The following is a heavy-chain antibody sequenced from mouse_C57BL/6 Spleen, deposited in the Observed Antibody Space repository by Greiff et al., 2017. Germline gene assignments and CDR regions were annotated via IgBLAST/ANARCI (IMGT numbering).Heavy chain of an antibody. CDR1: GFTFSDYG. D-gene: IGHD3-2*02. Sequence: EVKVVESGGGLVKPGGSLKLSCAASGFTFSDYGMHWVRQAPEKGLEWVAYISSGSSTIYYADTVKGRFTISRDNAKNTLFLQMTSLRSEDTAMYYCARGAQATFDYWGQGTTLTVSS. J-gene: IGHJ2*01. CDR3: ARGAQATFDY. V-gene: IGHV5-17*01. CDR2: ISSGSSTI.